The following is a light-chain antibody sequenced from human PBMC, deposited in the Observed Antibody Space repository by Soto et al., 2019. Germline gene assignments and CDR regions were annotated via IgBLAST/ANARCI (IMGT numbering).Light chain of an antibody. CDR3: QQRSYWPIT. CDR1: QSISSW. V-gene: IGKV1-5*01. Sequence: DIQMTQSPSTLSASVGDRVTITCRASQSISSWLDWYQQKQGKAHKLLIYDASSLPSGVPSRFSGNRYGTAGNLTLRSLETDDGPVYDGQQRSYWPITFCPGTRLEIK. CDR2: DAS. J-gene: IGKJ5*01.